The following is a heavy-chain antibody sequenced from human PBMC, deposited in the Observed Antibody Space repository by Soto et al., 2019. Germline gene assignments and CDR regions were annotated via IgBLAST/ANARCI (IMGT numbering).Heavy chain of an antibody. Sequence: SSETLSLTCTVSGGSISSYYWSWIRQPPGKGLEWIGYIYYSGSTNYNPSLKSRVTISVDTSKNQFSLKLSSVAAADTAVYYCARGGSSSGRHFDYWGQGTLVTVSS. J-gene: IGHJ4*02. V-gene: IGHV4-59*01. CDR3: ARGGSSSGRHFDY. CDR2: IYYSGST. CDR1: GGSISSYY. D-gene: IGHD6-6*01.